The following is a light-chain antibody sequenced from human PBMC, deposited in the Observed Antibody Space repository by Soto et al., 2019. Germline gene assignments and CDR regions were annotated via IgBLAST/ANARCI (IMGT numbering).Light chain of an antibody. CDR3: QQYNNWPPT. J-gene: IGKJ5*01. CDR2: DAS. CDR1: QSVSSSY. Sequence: EIVLTQSPGTLSLSPGERATLSCRASQSVSSSYLAWYQQKPGQAPRLLIYDASTRAPGIPARFTGSGSGTELSLTISSLQSDDFAVYHCQQYNNWPPTFGHGTRLEIK. V-gene: IGKV3-15*01.